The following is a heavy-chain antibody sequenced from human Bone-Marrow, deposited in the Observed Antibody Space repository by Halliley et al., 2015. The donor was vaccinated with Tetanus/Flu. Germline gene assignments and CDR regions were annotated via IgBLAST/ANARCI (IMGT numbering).Heavy chain of an antibody. D-gene: IGHD2-15*01. V-gene: IGHV3-11*01. CDR2: ITKSGNTR. J-gene: IGHJ4*02. CDR3: ATLGYTSGNSFDH. CDR1: GVTLSDYH. Sequence: SLRLSCAASGVTLSDYHMNWIRQAPGKGLEWVAYITKSGNTRDYADSVKGRITISRDSAKNSLYLQLNSLRAEDTAVYYCATLGYTSGNSFDHWGQGTPITVSS.